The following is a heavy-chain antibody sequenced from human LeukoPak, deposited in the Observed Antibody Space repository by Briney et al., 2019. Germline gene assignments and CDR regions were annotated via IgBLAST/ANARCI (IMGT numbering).Heavy chain of an antibody. Sequence: GGSLRLSCAASGFTFSSYGMSWVRQAPGKRLEWVANIKQDGRERYYVDSVKGRFTISRDNAKNSLYLQMNSLRAEDTAVYYCAKAVVVVAVTAFDIWGQGTMATVSS. CDR2: IKQDGRER. V-gene: IGHV3-7*01. CDR3: AKAVVVVAVTAFDI. J-gene: IGHJ3*02. D-gene: IGHD2-15*01. CDR1: GFTFSSYG.